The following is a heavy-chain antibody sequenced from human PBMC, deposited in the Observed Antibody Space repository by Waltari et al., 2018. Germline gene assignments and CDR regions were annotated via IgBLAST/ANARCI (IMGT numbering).Heavy chain of an antibody. J-gene: IGHJ4*02. CDR2: ISSSGKTI. Sequence: QVQLVESGGGLVTHGGSLRLSCAASGLTLSDYHMNWISQAPGKGLEWISYISSSGKTIYYADSVKGRFTISRDNAKNSLYLQMNSLRAEDTAVYYCAGGIAAAKNWGQGTLVTVSS. CDR1: GLTLSDYH. V-gene: IGHV3-11*04. CDR3: AGGIAAAKN. D-gene: IGHD6-13*01.